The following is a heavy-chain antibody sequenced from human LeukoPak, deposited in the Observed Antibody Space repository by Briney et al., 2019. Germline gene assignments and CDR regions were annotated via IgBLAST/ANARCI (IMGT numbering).Heavy chain of an antibody. D-gene: IGHD1/OR15-1a*01. Sequence: ASVKVSCKASGYTFTSYYMHWVRQAPGQGLEWMGIINPSGGSTSYAQKFQGRVTMTRDTSTSTVYMELSSLRSEVTAVYYCARDSIRNNALDYWGQGTLVTVSS. CDR2: INPSGGST. J-gene: IGHJ4*02. CDR1: GYTFTSYY. CDR3: ARDSIRNNALDY. V-gene: IGHV1-46*01.